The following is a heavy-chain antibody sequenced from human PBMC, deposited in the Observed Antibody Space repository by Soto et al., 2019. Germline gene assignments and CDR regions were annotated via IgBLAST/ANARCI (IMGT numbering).Heavy chain of an antibody. CDR1: GYKFTSSW. Sequence: PGESLKISCRTSGYKFTSSWIAWVRQMPGKGLEWMGIIFPSDSDTRYSPSFQGQVTISADRSTSTVFLQWASLKASDTAVYFCASKDKSAYCNWFDPWGQGTLVTVSS. D-gene: IGHD3-16*01. V-gene: IGHV5-51*01. J-gene: IGHJ5*02. CDR3: ASKDKSAYCNWFDP. CDR2: IFPSDSDT.